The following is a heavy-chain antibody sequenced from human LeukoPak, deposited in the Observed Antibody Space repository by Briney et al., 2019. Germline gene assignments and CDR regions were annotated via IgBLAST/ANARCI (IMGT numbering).Heavy chain of an antibody. CDR2: IYYSGST. D-gene: IGHD6-13*01. J-gene: IGHJ5*02. V-gene: IGHV4-59*01. Sequence: SETLSLTCTVSGGSISSYYWSWIRQPPGKGLEWIGYIYYSGSTNYNPSLKSRVTISVDTSKNQFSLKLSSVTAADTAVYYCAREVVGIAAAGTEYGWFDPWGQGTLVTVSS. CDR3: AREVVGIAAAGTEYGWFDP. CDR1: GGSISSYY.